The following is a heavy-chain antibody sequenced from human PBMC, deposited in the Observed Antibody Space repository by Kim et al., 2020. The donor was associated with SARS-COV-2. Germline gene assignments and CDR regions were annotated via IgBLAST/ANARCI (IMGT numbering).Heavy chain of an antibody. D-gene: IGHD3-9*01. CDR1: GFTFSSYS. V-gene: IGHV3-48*02. CDR3: ARDLGGDHPSASLRYFDWLYYYGMDV. Sequence: GGSLRLSCAASGFTFSSYSMNWVRQAPGKGLEWVSYISSSSSTIYYADSVKGRFTISRDNAKNSLYLQMNSLRDEDTAVYYCARDLGGDHPSASLRYFDWLYYYGMDVWGQGTTVTVSS. J-gene: IGHJ6*02. CDR2: ISSSSSTI.